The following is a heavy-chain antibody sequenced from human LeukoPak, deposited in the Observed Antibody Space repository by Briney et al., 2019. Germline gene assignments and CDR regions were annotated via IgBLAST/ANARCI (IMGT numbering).Heavy chain of an antibody. V-gene: IGHV3-64*01. CDR2: VSADEGGK. CDR3: ASLDRSEIP. J-gene: IGHJ5*02. Sequence: PGGSLRLSCVASGFSFDKFGMHWVRQAPGKGLEYVSSVSADEGGKYYTKSVRGRFSISRDNSKNTMYLQLGNLRPDDMGIYYCASLDRSEIPWGPGTLVTVSS. CDR1: GFSFDKFG. D-gene: IGHD1-26*01.